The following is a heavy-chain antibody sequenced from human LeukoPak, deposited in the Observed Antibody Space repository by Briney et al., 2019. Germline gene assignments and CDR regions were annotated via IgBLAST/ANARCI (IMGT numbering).Heavy chain of an antibody. Sequence: PSETLSLTCTVSGGSISSYFWSWIRQPPGKGLEWIGFIYDSGSTNYNPSLKSRVTISVDTSKNQFSLRLNSVTAADTAVYYCARPYSSGWRGAFDIWGQGTMVTISS. J-gene: IGHJ3*02. D-gene: IGHD6-25*01. V-gene: IGHV4-59*01. CDR2: IYDSGST. CDR3: ARPYSSGWRGAFDI. CDR1: GGSISSYF.